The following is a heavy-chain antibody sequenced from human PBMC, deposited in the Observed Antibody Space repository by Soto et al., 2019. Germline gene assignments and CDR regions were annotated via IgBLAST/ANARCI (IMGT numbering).Heavy chain of an antibody. V-gene: IGHV1-2*02. CDR2: INPNSGGA. D-gene: IGHD3-22*01. J-gene: IGHJ6*02. CDR1: GYTFTAYH. CDR3: ARHAYYDSSGYQGVYYYYYGMDV. Sequence: ASVKVSCKTSGYTFTAYHIHWVRQAPGQGLEWMGWINPNSGGANYAQKFEGRVTMTRDTSISTVYMELSRLGSDDTAMYYCARHAYYDSSGYQGVYYYYYGMDVWGQGTTVTVSS.